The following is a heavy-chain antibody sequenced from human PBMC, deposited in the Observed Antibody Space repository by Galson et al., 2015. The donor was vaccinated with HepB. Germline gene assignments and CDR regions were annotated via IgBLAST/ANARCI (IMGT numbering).Heavy chain of an antibody. D-gene: IGHD5-18*01. V-gene: IGHV3-23*01. CDR1: GFSFSSYA. CDR2: ISSSGTYT. CDR3: AKRRNTAMVKGDFDC. J-gene: IGHJ4*02. Sequence: SLRLSCAASGFSFSSYAMSWVRQAPGKGLEWVSAISSSGTYTYYADSVKGRFTISRDNSKNTLYLEMNSLRAEDTAVYYCAKRRNTAMVKGDFDCWGQGTLVTVSS.